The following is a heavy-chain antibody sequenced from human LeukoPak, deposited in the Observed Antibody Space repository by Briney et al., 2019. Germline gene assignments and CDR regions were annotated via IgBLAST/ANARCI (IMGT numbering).Heavy chain of an antibody. D-gene: IGHD3-9*01. V-gene: IGHV3-21*01. CDR2: ISSSSSYI. CDR1: GFTFNSYS. CDR3: ARDNDLLRYFDWPLDY. J-gene: IGHJ4*02. Sequence: GGSLRLSCAASGFTFNSYSMNWVRQAPGKGLEWVSSISSSSSYIYYADSVKGRFTISRDNAKNSLYLQMNSLRAEDTAVYFCARDNDLLRYFDWPLDYWGQGTLVTVSS.